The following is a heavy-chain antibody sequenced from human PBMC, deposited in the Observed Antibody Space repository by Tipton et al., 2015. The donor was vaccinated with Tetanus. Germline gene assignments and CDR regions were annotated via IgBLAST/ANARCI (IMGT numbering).Heavy chain of an antibody. Sequence: TLSLTCNVSGASMNSSSYYWDWIRQPPGKGLEWIGSIYYSGSSYYNPSLGSRVTISLDTSKNRFSLKLTSVTAADAAVYYCARPSTTVTPRAFDVWGQGTMVTVSS. J-gene: IGHJ3*01. CDR1: GASMNSSSYY. CDR3: ARPSTTVTPRAFDV. D-gene: IGHD4-17*01. CDR2: IYYSGSS. V-gene: IGHV4-39*01.